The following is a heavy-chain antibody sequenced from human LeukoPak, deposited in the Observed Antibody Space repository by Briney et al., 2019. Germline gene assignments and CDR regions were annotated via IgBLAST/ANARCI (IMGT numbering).Heavy chain of an antibody. CDR2: ISSRSATI. J-gene: IGHJ6*04. Sequence: PGGSLRLSCAASGFTFSSYSMNWVRQAPGKGLEWVSYISSRSATIYYADSVKGRFTISRDNAKNTLYLQMNSLRAEDTAVYYCARDPGMDVWGKGTTVTVSS. V-gene: IGHV3-48*04. CDR1: GFTFSSYS. CDR3: ARDPGMDV. D-gene: IGHD3-10*01.